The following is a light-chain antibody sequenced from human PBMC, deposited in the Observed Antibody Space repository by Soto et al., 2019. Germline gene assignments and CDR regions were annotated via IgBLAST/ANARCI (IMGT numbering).Light chain of an antibody. CDR3: QHFASLPYT. CDR1: QDISNQ. J-gene: IGKJ2*01. CDR2: DAS. Sequence: DIQLAQSPSSLSAFIGDRVTVTGQASQDISNQLNWYRQPPGKAPQLLIYDASTLERGVPSRFSGSGFGTDFTCTINSLEPEDAATYYCQHFASLPYTFGQGTKLEI. V-gene: IGKV1-33*01.